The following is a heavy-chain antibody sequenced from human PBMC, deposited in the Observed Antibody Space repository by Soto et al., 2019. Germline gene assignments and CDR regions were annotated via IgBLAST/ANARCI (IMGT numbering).Heavy chain of an antibody. CDR3: KIFVITVTTLRGYYYGMDV. V-gene: IGHV1-18*01. D-gene: IGHD4-17*01. J-gene: IGHJ6*02. CDR2: ISAYNGNT. Sequence: ASVXXSCKASGYTFTSYGISWVRQAPGQGLEWMGWISAYNGNTNYAQKHQGRDTMTTDTSTSTAYIELRSLRTDDTAVNYRKIFVITVTTLRGYYYGMDVWGQGTTVTV. CDR1: GYTFTSYG.